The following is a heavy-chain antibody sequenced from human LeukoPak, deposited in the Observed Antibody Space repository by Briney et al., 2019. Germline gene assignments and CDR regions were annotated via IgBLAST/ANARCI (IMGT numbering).Heavy chain of an antibody. J-gene: IGHJ6*04. D-gene: IGHD5-18*01. CDR1: GCTFSSYA. CDR2: IIPIFGTA. Sequence: SVTVSCKASGCTFSSYAISSVRQAPGQGLEWVGGIIPIFGTANYAQKFQGRVTITADESTSTAYMELSSLRSEDTAVYYCAREGGGYSSYQSMDVWGKGTTVTVSS. V-gene: IGHV1-69*01. CDR3: AREGGGYSSYQSMDV.